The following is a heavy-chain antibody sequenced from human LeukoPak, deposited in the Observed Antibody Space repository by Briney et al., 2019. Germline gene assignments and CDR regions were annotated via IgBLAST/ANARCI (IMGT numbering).Heavy chain of an antibody. CDR1: GFTFSSYS. CDR2: ISTTGGNI. Sequence: KAGGSLRLSCAASGFTFSSYSMNWVRQAPGKGLEWVAAISTTGGNIYYADSVKGRFTISRDNSKNTLYLQMNSLRAEDTAVYYCARRAGAYSHPYDYWGQGTLVTVSS. V-gene: IGHV3-21*04. D-gene: IGHD4/OR15-4a*01. J-gene: IGHJ4*02. CDR3: ARRAGAYSHPYDY.